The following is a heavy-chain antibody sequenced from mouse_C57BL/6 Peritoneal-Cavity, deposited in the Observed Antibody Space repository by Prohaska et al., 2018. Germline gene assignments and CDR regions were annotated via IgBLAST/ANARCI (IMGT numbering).Heavy chain of an antibody. J-gene: IGHJ1*03. D-gene: IGHD2-3*01. V-gene: IGHV1-85*01. CDR1: GYTFTSYE. Sequence: QVQLQQSGPELVKPGASVKLSCKASGYTFTSYEINWVKQRPGQGLEWIGWIYPRDGSNKYNEKFKGKATLTVDTSSSTAYMELHSLTSEDSAVYFCARQRLGYDGYPFDVWGTGTTVTVSS. CDR3: ARQRLGYDGYPFDV. CDR2: IYPRDGSN.